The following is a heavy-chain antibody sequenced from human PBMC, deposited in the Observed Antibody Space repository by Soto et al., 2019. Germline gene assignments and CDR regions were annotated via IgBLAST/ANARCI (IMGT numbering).Heavy chain of an antibody. Sequence: EVQLVESGGGLIQPGGSLRLSCAASGLTVSSDHMSWVRQAPGKGLEWVSVIYSGGSTYYADSVKGRFTISRDNSKNTVYLQMNSLRAEDTALYYCVRLYSYGYHYWGQGTLVTVSS. V-gene: IGHV3-53*01. CDR2: IYSGGST. CDR3: VRLYSYGYHY. J-gene: IGHJ4*02. CDR1: GLTVSSDH. D-gene: IGHD5-18*01.